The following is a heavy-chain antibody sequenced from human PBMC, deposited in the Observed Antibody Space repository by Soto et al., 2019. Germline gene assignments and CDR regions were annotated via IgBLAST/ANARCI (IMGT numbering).Heavy chain of an antibody. J-gene: IGHJ5*02. CDR3: AKDPYSGVLVPVAIGFDP. CDR1: GFTFRSFV. Sequence: GGSLRLSCVASGFTFRSFVMAWVRQAPGRGLEWVSTISGSGGSAYYADSVKGRFTISRDNSKNTLYLQMNSLRADDSGVYYCAKDPYSGVLVPVAIGFDPWGPGTLVTVSS. V-gene: IGHV3-23*01. CDR2: ISGSGGSA. D-gene: IGHD2-2*01.